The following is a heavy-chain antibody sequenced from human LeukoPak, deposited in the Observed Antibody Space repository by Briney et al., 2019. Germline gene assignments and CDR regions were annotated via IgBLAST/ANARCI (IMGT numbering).Heavy chain of an antibody. V-gene: IGHV4-34*01. J-gene: IGHJ3*01. CDR3: ARSRLVGTTVIVVARGAFDL. CDR2: INQSGAT. CDR1: GGSFTSYF. D-gene: IGHD3-22*01. Sequence: SETLSLTCAVYGGSFTSYFWSWIRQPPGKGLEWIGEINQSGATNYDPSLKSRVTISRDTPKNQFSLRLSSVTAADTAVYYCARSRLVGTTVIVVARGAFDLWGQGNVVTVSS.